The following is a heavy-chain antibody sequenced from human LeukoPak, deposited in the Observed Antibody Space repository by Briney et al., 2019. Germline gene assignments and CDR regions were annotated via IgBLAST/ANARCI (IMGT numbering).Heavy chain of an antibody. CDR1: GYTFTSYG. V-gene: IGHV1-18*04. D-gene: IGHD3-10*01. Sequence: ASVKLSCKASGYTFTSYGISWVRQAPGQGLEWMGLISAYNGNTNYAQKLQGRVTMTTDTSTSTAYMELRSLRSDDTAVYYCAREMVRGKIDYWGQGTLVTVSS. CDR2: ISAYNGNT. J-gene: IGHJ4*02. CDR3: AREMVRGKIDY.